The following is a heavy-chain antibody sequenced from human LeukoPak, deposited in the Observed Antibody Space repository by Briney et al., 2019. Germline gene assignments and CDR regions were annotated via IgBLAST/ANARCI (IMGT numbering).Heavy chain of an antibody. CDR1: XYY. J-gene: IGHJ3*02. CDR2: XNPNSGGT. CDR3: ARDQYYYDSSGFSDAFDI. V-gene: IGHV1-2*06. D-gene: IGHD3-22*01. Sequence: XYYXXXVRQAPGQGLXXXXXXNPNSGGTNYAQKFQGRVTMTRDTYISTAYMEVSRLRSDDTAVYYCARDQYYYDSSGFSDAFDIWGQGTMVTVSS.